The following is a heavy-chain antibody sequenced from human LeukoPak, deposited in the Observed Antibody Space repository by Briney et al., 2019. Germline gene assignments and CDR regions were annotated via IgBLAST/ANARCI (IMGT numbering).Heavy chain of an antibody. CDR1: GFTFSSYS. CDR2: VYSNGSA. Sequence: GGSLRLSCAASGFTFSSYSMNWVRQAPGKGLEWVAIVYSNGSAYYADSVKDRFTISTDNSKNTVYLQMNSLRAADTAVYYCAREDPIVYWGQGTLVTVSS. J-gene: IGHJ4*02. D-gene: IGHD3-16*02. V-gene: IGHV3-66*03. CDR3: AREDPIVY.